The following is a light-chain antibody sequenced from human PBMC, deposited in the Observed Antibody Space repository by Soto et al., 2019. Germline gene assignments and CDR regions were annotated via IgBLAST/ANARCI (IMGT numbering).Light chain of an antibody. CDR3: MQGTHWPYT. J-gene: IGKJ2*01. V-gene: IGKV2-30*01. CDR2: KIS. CDR1: QSLFYGVGNTY. Sequence: DAVLTQSPLSLPVTLGQPASISCKFSQSLFYGVGNTYLNWFQQRPGQSPRRLIYKISNRDSGVPDRFTGRASGTEFILEISRVEAEDVGVYYCMQGTHWPYTFGQGTKLEIK.